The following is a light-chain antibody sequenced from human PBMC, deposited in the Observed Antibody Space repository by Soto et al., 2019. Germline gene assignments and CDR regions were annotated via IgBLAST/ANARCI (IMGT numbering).Light chain of an antibody. J-gene: IGKJ4*01. CDR2: SAS. Sequence: IQLTQSPSSLSASVGDRVTIACRASESISDYLNWYQHKPGEAPKVLVYSASTLRGGVTSRFSGTGSGTEFTLTISSLQPEDVATYYCQQTISNLLSFGGGTKVEIK. V-gene: IGKV1-39*01. CDR1: ESISDY. CDR3: QQTISNLLS.